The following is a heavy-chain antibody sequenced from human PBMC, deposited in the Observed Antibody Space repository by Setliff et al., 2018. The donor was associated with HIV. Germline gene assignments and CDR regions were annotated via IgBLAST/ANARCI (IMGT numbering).Heavy chain of an antibody. D-gene: IGHD1-26*01. CDR3: ARDRYSGSSTDY. CDR2: IKEDGSEK. V-gene: IGHV3-7*01. CDR1: GLTFSSYW. Sequence: GGSLRLSCAASGLTFSSYWMSWVRQAPGKGLEWMANIKEDGSEKYYVDSVRGRFTISRDNAKKSLYLQMNSLRAEDTAVYYCARDRYSGSSTDYWGQGTLVTVSS. J-gene: IGHJ4*02.